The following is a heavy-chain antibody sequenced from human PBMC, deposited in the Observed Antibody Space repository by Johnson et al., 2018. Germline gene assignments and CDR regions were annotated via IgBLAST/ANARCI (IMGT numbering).Heavy chain of an antibody. V-gene: IGHV3-48*01. Sequence: VQLVQSGGGLVQXGGSXRLXCEATGLSFSSYSLNWVRQAPGKGLEWISYISSSSRTIYSADSVKGRFTISRDDAKNSLYPQMNSLRAEDTAVYYCARDGRPPPAGKRYNYYYMDVWGKGTTVTVSS. J-gene: IGHJ6*03. CDR3: ARDGRPPPAGKRYNYYYMDV. CDR1: GLSFSSYS. D-gene: IGHD5-24*01. CDR2: ISSSSRTI.